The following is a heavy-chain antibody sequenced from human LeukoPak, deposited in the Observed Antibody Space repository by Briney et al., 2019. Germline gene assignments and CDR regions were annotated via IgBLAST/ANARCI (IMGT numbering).Heavy chain of an antibody. CDR1: GFTLSTYG. V-gene: IGHV3-30*18. Sequence: GGSLRLSCAASGFTLSTYGMHWVRQAPGKGLEWVAMISYDGNSKQYADFVKGRFTISRDNSKNTLYLQMNSLRAEDTAVYYCAKGLGRAVVDFDYWGQGTLVTVSS. J-gene: IGHJ4*02. D-gene: IGHD6-19*01. CDR2: ISYDGNSK. CDR3: AKGLGRAVVDFDY.